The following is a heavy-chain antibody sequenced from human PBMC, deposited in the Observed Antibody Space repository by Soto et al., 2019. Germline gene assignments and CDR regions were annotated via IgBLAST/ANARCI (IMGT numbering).Heavy chain of an antibody. D-gene: IGHD1-26*01. V-gene: IGHV4-59*01. CDR2: IYYSGST. Sequence: SETLSLTCTVSGGSISSYYWSWIRQPPGEGLEWIGYIYYSGSTNYNPSLKSRVTISVDTSKNQFSLKLSSVTAADTAVYYCARARGPRWELREWYFDYWGQGTLVTVSS. CDR1: GGSISSYY. J-gene: IGHJ4*02. CDR3: ARARGPRWELREWYFDY.